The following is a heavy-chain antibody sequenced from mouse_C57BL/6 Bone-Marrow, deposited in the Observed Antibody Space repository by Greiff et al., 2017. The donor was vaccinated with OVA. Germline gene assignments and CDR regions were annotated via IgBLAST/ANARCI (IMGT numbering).Heavy chain of an antibody. CDR2: IDPETGGT. CDR1: GYTFTDYE. D-gene: IGHD2-12*01. J-gene: IGHJ3*01. V-gene: IGHV1-15*01. CDR3: TRCSNDAY. Sequence: VQLQQSGAELVRPGASVTLSCKASGYTFTDYEMHWVKQTPVHGLEWIGAIDPETGGTAYNQKFKGKAILTADKSSSTAYMELRSLTSEDSAVYFCTRCSNDAYWGQGTLVTVSA.